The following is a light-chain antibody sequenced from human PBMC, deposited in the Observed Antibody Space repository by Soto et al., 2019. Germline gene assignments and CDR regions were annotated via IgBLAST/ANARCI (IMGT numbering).Light chain of an antibody. CDR2: KIS. J-gene: IGKJ1*01. Sequence: IVMTQTPLSSAVTLGQPASISCRSSQSLEDSDGNSYLSWLHQRPGQPPRLLIYKISNRLSGVPDRFSGSGAGTVFTLRISRVEADDVGLYYCMQATQFPWTFGQGTRVE. CDR3: MQATQFPWT. CDR1: QSLEDSDGNSY. V-gene: IGKV2-24*01.